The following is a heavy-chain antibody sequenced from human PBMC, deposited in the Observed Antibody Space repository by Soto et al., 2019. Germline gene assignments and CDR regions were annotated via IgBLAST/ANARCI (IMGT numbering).Heavy chain of an antibody. CDR2: ISSSSSYI. Sequence: GGSLRLSCAASGFTFSSYSMNWVRQAPGKGLEWVSSISSSSSYIYYADSVKGRFTISRDNAKNSLYLQMNSLRAEDTAVYYCARTYCSSTSCSGDAFDIWGQGTMVTVSS. CDR1: GFTFSSYS. V-gene: IGHV3-21*01. J-gene: IGHJ3*02. D-gene: IGHD2-2*01. CDR3: ARTYCSSTSCSGDAFDI.